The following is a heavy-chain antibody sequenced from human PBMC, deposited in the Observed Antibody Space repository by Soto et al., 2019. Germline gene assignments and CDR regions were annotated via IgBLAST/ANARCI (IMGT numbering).Heavy chain of an antibody. J-gene: IGHJ4*02. V-gene: IGHV3-23*01. Sequence: GGSLRLSCAASGFTFSSYAMSWVRQAPGKGLEWVSAISGSGGSTYYADSVKGRFTISRDNSKNTLYLQMNSLRAEDTAVYYCAKDMRYCSSPSCSSHYWGQGTLVTVSS. CDR2: ISGSGGST. D-gene: IGHD2-2*01. CDR1: GFTFSSYA. CDR3: AKDMRYCSSPSCSSHY.